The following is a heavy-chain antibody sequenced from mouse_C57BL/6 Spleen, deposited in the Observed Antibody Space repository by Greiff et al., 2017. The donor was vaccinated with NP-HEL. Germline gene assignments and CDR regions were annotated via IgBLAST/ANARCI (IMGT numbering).Heavy chain of an antibody. CDR1: GFTFSDYG. D-gene: IGHD2-10*02. J-gene: IGHJ2*01. CDR2: ISSGSSTI. Sequence: EVKLMESGGGLVKPGGSLKLSCAASGFTFSDYGMHWVRQAPEKGLEWVAYISSGSSTIYYADTVKGRFTISRDNAKNTLFLQMTSLRSEDTAMYYCARTGYGNPYYFDYWGQGTTLTVSS. V-gene: IGHV5-17*01. CDR3: ARTGYGNPYYFDY.